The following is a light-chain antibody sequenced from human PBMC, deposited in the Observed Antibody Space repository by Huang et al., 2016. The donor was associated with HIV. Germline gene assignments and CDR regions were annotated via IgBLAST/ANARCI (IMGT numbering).Light chain of an antibody. Sequence: EIVLTQSPGTLSLSPGERATLSCRASPSVSSSYLAWYQQKPGQAPRLLIYGASSRAAGIPDRFSGSGSGTDFTLTISRLEPEDFSVYFCQHYGSSPGYTFGQGTKLEIK. V-gene: IGKV3-20*01. CDR1: PSVSSSY. CDR3: QHYGSSPGYT. J-gene: IGKJ2*01. CDR2: GAS.